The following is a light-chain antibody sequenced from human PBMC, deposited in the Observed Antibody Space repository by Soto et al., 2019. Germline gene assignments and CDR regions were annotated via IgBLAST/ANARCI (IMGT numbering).Light chain of an antibody. J-gene: IGKJ1*01. CDR3: QHYNKYSES. CDR2: GTS. CDR1: LTMSSW. V-gene: IGKV3-15*01. Sequence: EIKMTQSPATLSVSPGERATLSCRASLTMSSWLAWYQQKPGQAPKLLIYGTSTRNSGIPARFSGSGSGTEFTLTISSLQPDDFAVYYCQHYNKYSESFGQGTKVDIK.